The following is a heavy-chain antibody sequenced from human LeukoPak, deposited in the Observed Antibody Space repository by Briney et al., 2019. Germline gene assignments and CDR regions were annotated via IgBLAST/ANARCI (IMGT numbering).Heavy chain of an antibody. V-gene: IGHV1-8*02. CDR3: ARGLLGFYDSSSDAFDI. D-gene: IGHD3-22*01. CDR1: GYTFTSYA. Sequence: GASVKVSCKASGYTFTSYAMNWVRQATGQGLEWMGWMNPNSGNTGYAQKFQGRVTMTRNTSISTAYMELSSLRSEDTAVYYCARGLLGFYDSSSDAFDIWGQGTMVTVSS. J-gene: IGHJ3*02. CDR2: MNPNSGNT.